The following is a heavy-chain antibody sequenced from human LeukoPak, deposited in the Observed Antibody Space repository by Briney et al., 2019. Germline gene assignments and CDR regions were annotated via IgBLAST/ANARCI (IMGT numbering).Heavy chain of an antibody. CDR2: IIPILGIA. Sequence: SVKVSCKASGGTFSSYAISWVRQAPGQGLEWMGRIIPILGIANYAQKFQGRVTVTADKSTSTAYMELSSLRSEDTAVYYCARDNYGGNSVGAFDIWGQGTMVTVSS. D-gene: IGHD4-23*01. CDR3: ARDNYGGNSVGAFDI. V-gene: IGHV1-69*04. J-gene: IGHJ3*02. CDR1: GGTFSSYA.